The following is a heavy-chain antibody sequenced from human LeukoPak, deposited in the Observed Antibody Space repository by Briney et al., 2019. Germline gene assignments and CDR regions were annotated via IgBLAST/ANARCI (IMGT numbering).Heavy chain of an antibody. D-gene: IGHD3-22*01. CDR3: VFHYDSNGYYYQDVFDI. CDR2: ISIHGGST. V-gene: IGHV3-64D*09. J-gene: IGHJ3*02. CDR1: AFTFSTSA. Sequence: GRCLRPSCSASAFTFSTSAMHSVSQAPGKWLEYVSAISIHGGSTHDSGSEKGRFVISRDNSETTLYLQIRSLRAEDSAMYYCVFHYDSNGYYYQDVFDIWGQGTMVTVSS.